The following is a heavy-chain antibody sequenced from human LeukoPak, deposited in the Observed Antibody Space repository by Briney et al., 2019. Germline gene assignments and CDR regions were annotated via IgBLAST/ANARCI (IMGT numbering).Heavy chain of an antibody. D-gene: IGHD2-2*01. CDR3: ARVSCTSTSCPGWIDP. Sequence: ASVKVSCKASGYTFTSYGISWVRQAPGQGLEWMGWISAYNGNTNYAQKLQGRVTMTTDTSTSTAYMDLRSLGSDDTAVYYCARVSCTSTSCPGWIDPWGQGTLVTVSS. CDR2: ISAYNGNT. V-gene: IGHV1-18*01. J-gene: IGHJ5*02. CDR1: GYTFTSYG.